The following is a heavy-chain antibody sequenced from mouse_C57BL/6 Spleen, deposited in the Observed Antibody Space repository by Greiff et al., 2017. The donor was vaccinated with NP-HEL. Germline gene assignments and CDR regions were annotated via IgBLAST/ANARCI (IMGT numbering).Heavy chain of an antibody. D-gene: IGHD2-3*01. Sequence: EVKLMESGPGLVKPSQSLSLTCSVTGYSITSGYYWNWIRQFPGNKLEWMGYISYDGSNNYNPSLKNRISITRDTSKNQFFLKLNSVTTEDTATYYCASIYDGYYNFDYWGQGTTLTVSS. CDR2: ISYDGSN. V-gene: IGHV3-6*01. CDR1: GYSITSGYY. CDR3: ASIYDGYYNFDY. J-gene: IGHJ2*01.